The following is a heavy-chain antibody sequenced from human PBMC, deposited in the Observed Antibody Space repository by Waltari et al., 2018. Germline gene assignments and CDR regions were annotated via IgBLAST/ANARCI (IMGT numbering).Heavy chain of an antibody. CDR1: AGSLSSGNYY. D-gene: IGHD5-18*01. Sequence: QVQLQESGPGLVKPSQTLSLTCSVSAGSLSSGNYYWNWIREPAGKGLEWIGRIYTRGNNNYNPSIKSRVTISLDTSKNSLYLQMNSLRAEDTALYYCAKGPREWIQLWFSSWGQGTLVTVSS. CDR3: AKGPREWIQLWFSS. CDR2: IYTRGNN. J-gene: IGHJ5*02. V-gene: IGHV4-61*02.